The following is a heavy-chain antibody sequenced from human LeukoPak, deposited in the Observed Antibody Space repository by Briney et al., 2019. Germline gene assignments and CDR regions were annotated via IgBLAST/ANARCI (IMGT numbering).Heavy chain of an antibody. CDR2: IRYDGSNK. D-gene: IGHD6-13*01. J-gene: IGHJ4*02. CDR3: ANGRYSRYSSSWYHFDY. V-gene: IGHV3-30*02. Sequence: GGSQRLSCAASGFTFSSYGMHWVRQAPGKGLEWVAFIRYDGSNKYYADSVKGRFTISRDNSKNTLYLQMNSLRAEDTAVYYCANGRYSRYSSSWYHFDYWGQGTLVTVSS. CDR1: GFTFSSYG.